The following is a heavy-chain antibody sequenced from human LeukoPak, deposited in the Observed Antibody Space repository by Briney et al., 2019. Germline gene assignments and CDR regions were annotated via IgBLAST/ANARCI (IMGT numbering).Heavy chain of an antibody. CDR1: GFTFSNYW. J-gene: IGHJ4*02. D-gene: IGHD6-13*01. CDR2: IKQDGSEK. V-gene: IGHV3-7*02. Sequence: GGSLRLSCAASGFTFSNYWMSWVRQAPGKGLEWVANIKQDGSEKYYVDSVKGRFTISRDNAKNSLYLQMNSLRAGDTAVYYCARGLAAANTDFDYWGQGTLVTVSS. CDR3: ARGLAAANTDFDY.